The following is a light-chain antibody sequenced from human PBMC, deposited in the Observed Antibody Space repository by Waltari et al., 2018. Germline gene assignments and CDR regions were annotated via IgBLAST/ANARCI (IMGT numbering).Light chain of an antibody. CDR3: QEYYSTPLT. Sequence: DIVMTQTPLSLSVTPGQPASISCKSSQSLLRSDGKTSLYWYLQKPGQPPQLLIYELSNRFSGVPDRFSGSGSGTDFTLTISSLQAEDVAVYYCQEYYSTPLTFGQGTKLEIK. J-gene: IGKJ2*01. V-gene: IGKV2D-29*01. CDR1: QSLLRSDGKTS. CDR2: ELS.